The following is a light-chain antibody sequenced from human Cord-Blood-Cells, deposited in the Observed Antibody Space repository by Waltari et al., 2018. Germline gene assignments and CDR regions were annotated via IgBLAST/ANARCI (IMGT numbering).Light chain of an antibody. J-gene: IGLJ3*02. CDR1: SSDVGSYNL. CDR3: CSYAGSSTWV. V-gene: IGLV2-23*02. Sequence: QSALTQPASVSGSPGQSITISCTGTSSDVGSYNLVSWYQQHPRKAPKLMIYEVSKRPSGVSQRFSGSNSGNTASLTISALQAEDEADYYCCSYAGSSTWVFGGGTKLTVL. CDR2: EVS.